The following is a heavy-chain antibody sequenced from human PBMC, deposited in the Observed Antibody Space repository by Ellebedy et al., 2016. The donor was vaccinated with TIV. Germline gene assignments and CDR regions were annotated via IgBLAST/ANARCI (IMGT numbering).Heavy chain of an antibody. CDR3: ARLTSGSFDP. D-gene: IGHD1-26*01. V-gene: IGHV4-38-2*02. CDR1: GYSISSGYY. Sequence: SETLSLXXTVSGYSISSGYYWGWIRQPPGGGLEWIGIVYYTGRTYYKSSLKSRVTISIDTSKNQFSLNLYSVTAADTAMYYCARLTSGSFDPWGQGTLVTVSS. CDR2: VYYTGRT. J-gene: IGHJ5*02.